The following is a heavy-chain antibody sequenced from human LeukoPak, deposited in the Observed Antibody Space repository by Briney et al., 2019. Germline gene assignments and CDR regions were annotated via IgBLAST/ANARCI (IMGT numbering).Heavy chain of an antibody. CDR3: ARDVGPFGEAPFDY. J-gene: IGHJ4*02. D-gene: IGHD3-10*01. Sequence: GGSLRLSCAASGFTFSSYAMSWVRQAPGKGLEWVSAISGSGGSTYYADSVKGRFTISRDNAKNSLYLQMNSLRAEDTAVYYCARDVGPFGEAPFDYWGQGTLVTVSS. V-gene: IGHV3-23*01. CDR2: ISGSGGST. CDR1: GFTFSSYA.